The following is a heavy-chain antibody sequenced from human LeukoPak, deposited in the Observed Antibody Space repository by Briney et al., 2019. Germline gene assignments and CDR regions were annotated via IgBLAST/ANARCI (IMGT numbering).Heavy chain of an antibody. CDR1: GGSFSGYY. CDR3: ARTWAYCSSTSCYRGPNWFDP. Sequence: PSETLSLTCAVYGGSFSGYYWSWIRQPPGKGLEWIGEINHSGSTNYNPSLKSRVTISVDTSKNQFSLKLSSVTAADTAVYYCARTWAYCSSTSCYRGPNWFDPWGQGTLVTVSS. V-gene: IGHV4-34*01. CDR2: INHSGST. J-gene: IGHJ5*02. D-gene: IGHD2-2*01.